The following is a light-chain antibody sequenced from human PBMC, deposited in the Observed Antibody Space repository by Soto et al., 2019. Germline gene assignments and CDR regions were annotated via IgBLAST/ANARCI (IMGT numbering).Light chain of an antibody. Sequence: DLQMTQSPSSLSASVGDRVTITCQASQDSDKYLSWYQQKPGKAPELLIYDASNLETGVPSRFSGSGSGTEFTFTISSLQPEDFAVYYCLQYNNWPWTFGQGTRVEIK. V-gene: IGKV1-33*01. CDR1: QDSDKY. CDR2: DAS. J-gene: IGKJ1*01. CDR3: LQYNNWPWT.